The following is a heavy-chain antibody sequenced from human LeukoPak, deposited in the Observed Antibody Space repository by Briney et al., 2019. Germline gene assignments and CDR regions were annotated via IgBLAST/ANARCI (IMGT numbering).Heavy chain of an antibody. CDR2: ISSSGSTI. Sequence: GGSLRLSCAASGFTFSSYERNWVRQAPGKGLEWVSYISSSGSTIYYADSVKGRFTISRDNAKNSLYLQMNSLRAEDTAVYYCARGALRYSRGAFDIWGQGTMVTVSS. CDR3: ARGALRYSRGAFDI. V-gene: IGHV3-48*03. CDR1: GFTFSSYE. D-gene: IGHD3-9*01. J-gene: IGHJ3*02.